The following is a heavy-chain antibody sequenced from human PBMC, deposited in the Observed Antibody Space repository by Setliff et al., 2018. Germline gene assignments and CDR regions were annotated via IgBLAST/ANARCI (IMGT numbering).Heavy chain of an antibody. CDR3: ARVDAPIAPPHANYMDV. J-gene: IGHJ6*03. CDR1: GFTFSNYE. CDR2: INSGGSLI. V-gene: IGHV3-48*03. Sequence: PGGSLRLSCAASGFTFSNYEMNWVRQAPGKGLEWVSYINSGGSLIYYADSVKGRFTISRDNAKSSLYLQMNSLRAEDTAVYYCARVDAPIAPPHANYMDVWGKGTTVTVSS. D-gene: IGHD2-2*01.